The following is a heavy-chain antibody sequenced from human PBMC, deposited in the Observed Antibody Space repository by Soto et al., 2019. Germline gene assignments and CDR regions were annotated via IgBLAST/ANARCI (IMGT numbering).Heavy chain of an antibody. CDR3: AREGFGSGYDGY. J-gene: IGHJ4*02. CDR2: IIPIFGTA. D-gene: IGHD5-12*01. CDR1: GGTFSSYA. V-gene: IGHV1-69*01. Sequence: QVQLVQSGAEVKKPGSSVKVSCEASGGTFSSYAISWVRQAPGQGLEWMGGIIPIFGTANYAQKFQGRVTITADESTSTAYVELSSLRSEDTAVYYCAREGFGSGYDGYWGQGTLVTVSS.